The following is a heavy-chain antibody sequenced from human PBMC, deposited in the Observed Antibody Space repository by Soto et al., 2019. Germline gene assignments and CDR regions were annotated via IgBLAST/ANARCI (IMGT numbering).Heavy chain of an antibody. J-gene: IGHJ3*02. CDR2: IWYDGSNK. Sequence: GGSLRLSCAASGFTFSSYCMHWVRQAPGKGLEWVAVIWYDGSNKYYADSVKGRFSISRDNSKNTLYLQMNSLRAEDTAVYYCAREGARSYYYDSSGYRDAFDSWGQGTMVTVSS. CDR3: AREGARSYYYDSSGYRDAFDS. CDR1: GFTFSSYC. V-gene: IGHV3-33*01. D-gene: IGHD3-22*01.